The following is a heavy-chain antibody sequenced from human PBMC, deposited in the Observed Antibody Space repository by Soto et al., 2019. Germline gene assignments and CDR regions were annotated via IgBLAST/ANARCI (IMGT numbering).Heavy chain of an antibody. CDR3: AREAQYYDFWSGYPPGWFAP. CDR2: INAGNGNT. J-gene: IGHJ5*02. CDR1: GYTFTSYA. Sequence: ASVKVSCKASGYTFTSYAMHWVRQAPGQRLEWMGWINAGNGNTKYSQKFQGRVTITRDTSASTAYMELSSLRSEDTAVYYCAREAQYYDFWSGYPPGWFAPWGQGTLVTVSS. V-gene: IGHV1-3*01. D-gene: IGHD3-3*01.